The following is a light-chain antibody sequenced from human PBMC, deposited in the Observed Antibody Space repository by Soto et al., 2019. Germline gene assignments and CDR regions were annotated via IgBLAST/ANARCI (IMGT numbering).Light chain of an antibody. CDR3: SSYAGSNVL. Sequence: QSALTQPASVSGSRGQSITISCTGTYSDIGGYNFVSWYQQHPGKAPKFLIYDVSKRPSGVPDRFSGSKSGNTASLTVSGLQAEDEANYYCSSYAGSNVLFGGGTKLTVL. V-gene: IGLV2-8*01. CDR2: DVS. J-gene: IGLJ2*01. CDR1: YSDIGGYNF.